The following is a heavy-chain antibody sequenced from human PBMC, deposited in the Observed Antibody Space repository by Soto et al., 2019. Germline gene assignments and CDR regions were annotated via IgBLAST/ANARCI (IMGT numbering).Heavy chain of an antibody. D-gene: IGHD3-16*01. J-gene: IGHJ4*02. CDR3: ARRDSQVSYVFDY. V-gene: IGHV4-39*01. CDR1: GSSINSSGYY. Sequence: SETLSLTCTVSGSSINSSGYYWGWIRQPPGKGLEWIGSMFYGVSTYYNPSLKSRVTVSVDTSKNQFSLNLRSVTAAETAVYYCARRDSQVSYVFDYWGQGMLVTVSS. CDR2: MFYGVST.